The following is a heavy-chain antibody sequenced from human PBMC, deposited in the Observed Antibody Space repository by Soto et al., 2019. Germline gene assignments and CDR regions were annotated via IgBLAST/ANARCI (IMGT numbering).Heavy chain of an antibody. Sequence: QVQLVESGGGLFQPGGSLRLSCAASGFTLGDYEMSWIRQAPGKGLEWVSYISRSGSIIYYADSVKGRFTISRDNAKNSLYLQMNSLRAEDTAVYYCAREDSSWPYFDYWGQGTLVTVSS. D-gene: IGHD6-13*01. CDR1: GFTLGDYE. CDR2: ISRSGSII. CDR3: AREDSSWPYFDY. V-gene: IGHV3-11*04. J-gene: IGHJ4*02.